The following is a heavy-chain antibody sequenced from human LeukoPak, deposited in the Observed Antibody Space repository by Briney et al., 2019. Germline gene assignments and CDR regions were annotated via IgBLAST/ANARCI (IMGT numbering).Heavy chain of an antibody. CDR3: ARVRYFDSSGYYYDFDP. V-gene: IGHV4-39*07. Sequence: SETLSLTCTVSGGSISSSSYYWGWIRQPPGKGLEWIGSIYYSGSTYYNPSLKSRVTISVDTSRNQFSLTVRSVTAADTAVYYCARVRYFDSSGYYYDFDPWGQGTLVTVSS. CDR2: IYYSGST. CDR1: GGSISSSSYY. D-gene: IGHD3-22*01. J-gene: IGHJ5*02.